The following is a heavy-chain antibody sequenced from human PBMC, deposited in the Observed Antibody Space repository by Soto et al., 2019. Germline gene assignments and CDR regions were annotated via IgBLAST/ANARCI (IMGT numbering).Heavy chain of an antibody. D-gene: IGHD5-18*01. Sequence: EVQLVESGGGLVQPGGSLRLSCAASGGTVSSNYMSWVRQAPGKGLEWVSVIYSGGSTYYADSVKGRFTISRDNSMNTLDLQMKSLRAEDTAVYYCARYGYNYGGGYFDYWGQGTLVTVSS. CDR2: IYSGGST. CDR1: GGTVSSNY. CDR3: ARYGYNYGGGYFDY. V-gene: IGHV3-66*01. J-gene: IGHJ4*02.